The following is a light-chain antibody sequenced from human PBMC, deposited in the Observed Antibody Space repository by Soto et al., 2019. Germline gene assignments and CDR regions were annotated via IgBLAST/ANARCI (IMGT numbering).Light chain of an antibody. CDR3: SSYTSGSTLYV. Sequence: QSALTQPASVSGSPGQSITISCTGTSSDVGGYDYVSWYQQHPGKAPRLMIYKASNRPSGVSHRFSGSRSGNTASLTISGLQAGDEADYYCSSYTSGSTLYVFGTGTKV. J-gene: IGLJ1*01. CDR1: SSDVGGYDY. CDR2: KAS. V-gene: IGLV2-14*01.